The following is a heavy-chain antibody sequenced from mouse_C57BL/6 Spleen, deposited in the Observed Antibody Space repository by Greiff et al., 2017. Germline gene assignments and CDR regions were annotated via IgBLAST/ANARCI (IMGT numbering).Heavy chain of an antibody. V-gene: IGHV1-22*01. CDR2: INPNNGGT. D-gene: IGHD2-3*01. CDR3: ARWLLRGYFDY. J-gene: IGHJ2*01. Sequence: EVQLQQSGPELVKPGASVKMSCKASGYTFTDYNMHWVKQSHGKSLEWLGYINPNNGGTSYNQKFKGKATLTVNKSSSTAYMELRSLTSEDSAVYYCARWLLRGYFDYWGQGTTLTVSS. CDR1: GYTFTDYN.